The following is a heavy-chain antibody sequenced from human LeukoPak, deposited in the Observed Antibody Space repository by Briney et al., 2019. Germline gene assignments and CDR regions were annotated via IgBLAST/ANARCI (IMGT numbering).Heavy chain of an antibody. CDR3: ARALGRYSGSRGFDY. CDR1: GYSISSGYY. V-gene: IGHV4-38-2*02. D-gene: IGHD1-26*01. CDR2: MYHSGST. J-gene: IGHJ4*02. Sequence: SETLSLTCTVSGYSISSGYYWGWIRQPPGKGLECIGTMYHSGSTFYNPSLKSRVTISVETSKNQFSLKLSSVTAADTAVYYCARALGRYSGSRGFDYWGQGTLVTVSS.